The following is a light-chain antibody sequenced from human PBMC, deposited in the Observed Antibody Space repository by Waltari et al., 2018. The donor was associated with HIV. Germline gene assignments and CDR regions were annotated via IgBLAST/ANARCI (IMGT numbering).Light chain of an antibody. J-gene: IGKJ2*01. CDR3: QQRSSWPYI. CDR1: QSVTTH. Sequence: VLTQSPATLSFSPGERATPSGRASQSVTTHLPWYQQKPCQAPRLLIYDASNRAAGIPARFSGSGSGTDLTLTISRQEPEDFAVSYCQQRSSWPYIFRQVTRLEIK. CDR2: DAS. V-gene: IGKV3-11*01.